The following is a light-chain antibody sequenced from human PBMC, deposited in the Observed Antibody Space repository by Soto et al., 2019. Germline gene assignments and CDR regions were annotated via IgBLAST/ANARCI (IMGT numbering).Light chain of an antibody. CDR3: QVWDSSSDNCV. Sequence: SCELAQPPSLSVAPRQTARITCGGNNIGSKSVHWYQQKPGQAPVLVVCDDTDRPSGIPERFSGSNSGNTATLTISRVEAGDEADYYCQVWDSSSDNCVFGTGTKVTVL. CDR1: NIGSKS. J-gene: IGLJ1*01. V-gene: IGLV3-21*02. CDR2: DDT.